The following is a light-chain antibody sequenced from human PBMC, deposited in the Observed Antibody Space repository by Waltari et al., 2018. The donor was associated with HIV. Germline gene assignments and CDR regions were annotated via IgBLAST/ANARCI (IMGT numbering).Light chain of an antibody. CDR2: WAS. Sequence: IVMTQSPDSLAVSLGERATINCTSSQSVLDSSNNRNDLAWYQQKPGQPPKLLIYWASTRESGVPDRFSGSGSGTDFTLTISSLQAEDVAVYYCQQYYSTPLTFGGGTKVEIK. CDR3: QQYYSTPLT. J-gene: IGKJ4*01. CDR1: QSVLDSSNNRND. V-gene: IGKV4-1*01.